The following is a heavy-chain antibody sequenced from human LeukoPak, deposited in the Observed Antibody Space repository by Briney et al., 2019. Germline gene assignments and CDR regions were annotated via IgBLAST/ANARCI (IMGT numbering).Heavy chain of an antibody. CDR2: IYSGGST. Sequence: GGSLILSCAASGFTVSSNYMSWVRQAPGKGLEWVSIIYSGGSTYYAGSVKGRFTISRDNSKNTLYLQMNSLRAEDTAVYYCARGENWQQLVHFWGQGTLVTVSS. D-gene: IGHD6-13*01. CDR1: GFTVSSNY. CDR3: ARGENWQQLVHF. J-gene: IGHJ4*02. V-gene: IGHV3-53*01.